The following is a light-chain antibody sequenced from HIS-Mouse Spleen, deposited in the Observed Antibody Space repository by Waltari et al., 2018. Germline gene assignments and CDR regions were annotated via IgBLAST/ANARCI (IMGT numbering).Light chain of an antibody. Sequence: SYELTQPPSVSVSPGQTARITCSGDALPKQYAYGYQQKPGRAPVVVIYKDSERPSGIPERFSGSSSGTTVTLTISEVQAEDEADYYCQSADSSGTYWVFGGGTKLTVL. CDR1: ALPKQY. CDR2: KDS. V-gene: IGLV3-25*03. J-gene: IGLJ3*02. CDR3: QSADSSGTYWV.